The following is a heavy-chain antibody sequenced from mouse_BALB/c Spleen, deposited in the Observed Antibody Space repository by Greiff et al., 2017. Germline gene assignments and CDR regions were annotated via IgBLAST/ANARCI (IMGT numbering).Heavy chain of an antibody. CDR1: GYAFTNYL. Sequence: VQLQQSGAELVRPGTSVKVSCKASGYAFTNYLIEWVKQRPGQGLEWIGVINPGSGGTNYNEKFKGKATLTADKSSSTAYMQLSSLTSDDSAVYFCARKQAPYAMDYWGQGTSVTVSS. CDR3: ARKQAPYAMDY. D-gene: IGHD3-2*02. CDR2: INPGSGGT. J-gene: IGHJ4*01. V-gene: IGHV1-54*01.